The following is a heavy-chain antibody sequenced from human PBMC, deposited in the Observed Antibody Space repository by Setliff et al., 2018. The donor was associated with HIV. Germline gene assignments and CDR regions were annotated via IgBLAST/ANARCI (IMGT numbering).Heavy chain of an antibody. CDR2: ASSDGVNN. Sequence: GGSLRLSCAASGFIFSTFAMYWVRQAPGKGLAWVAVASSDGVNNLYADSVKGRFIISRDNSKNTLSLQMTSLTTEDTAVYYCAKQGATSGLDFWGQGTLVTVSS. CDR1: GFIFSTFA. V-gene: IGHV3-30-3*02. CDR3: AKQGATSGLDF. D-gene: IGHD6-19*01. J-gene: IGHJ4*02.